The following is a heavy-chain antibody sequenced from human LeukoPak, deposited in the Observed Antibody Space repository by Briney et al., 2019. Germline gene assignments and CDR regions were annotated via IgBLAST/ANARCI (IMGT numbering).Heavy chain of an antibody. V-gene: IGHV3-11*01. D-gene: IGHD2-2*01. Sequence: GGSLRLSCAASRFTFSDYYMSWIRQAPGKGLEWVSYISSSGSTIYYADSVKGRFTISRDNAKNSLYLQMNSLRAEDTAVYYCARLWGQLLSFRWFVPWGQRTLVTVSS. CDR2: ISSSGSTI. J-gene: IGHJ5*02. CDR3: ARLWGQLLSFRWFVP. CDR1: RFTFSDYY.